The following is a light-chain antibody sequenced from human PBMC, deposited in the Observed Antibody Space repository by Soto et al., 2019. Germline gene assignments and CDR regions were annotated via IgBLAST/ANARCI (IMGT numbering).Light chain of an antibody. V-gene: IGKV3-20*01. Sequence: EIVLTQSPGTLSLSPGDRATHSCRASQSLSSNDLAWYQQKPGQAPRLLIYGASRRATDIPDRFSGSESGTDFALTITRLDPADFAVYFCQQCDTFPRTFGQGTKVEIQ. J-gene: IGKJ1*01. CDR3: QQCDTFPRT. CDR2: GAS. CDR1: QSLSSND.